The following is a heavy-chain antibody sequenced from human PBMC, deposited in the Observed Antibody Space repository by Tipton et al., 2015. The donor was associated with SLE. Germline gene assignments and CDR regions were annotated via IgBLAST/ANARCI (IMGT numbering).Heavy chain of an antibody. CDR3: ARGRVAAVYYYYYYYMDV. V-gene: IGHV4-34*01. D-gene: IGHD6-13*01. J-gene: IGHJ6*03. Sequence: TLSLTCAVYGGSFSGYYWSWIRQPPGKGLEWIGEINHSGSTNYNPSLKSRVTISVDTSKNQFSLKLSSVTAADTAVYYCARGRVAAVYYYYYYYMDVWGKGTTVTASS. CDR2: INHSGST. CDR1: GGSFSGYY.